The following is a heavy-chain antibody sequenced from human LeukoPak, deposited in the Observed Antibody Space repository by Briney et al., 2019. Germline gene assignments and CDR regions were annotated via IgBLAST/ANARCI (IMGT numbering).Heavy chain of an antibody. J-gene: IGHJ4*02. V-gene: IGHV3-30*03. D-gene: IGHD2-15*01. CDR2: ISYDGSNK. CDR3: ARELRRLVAATFDY. Sequence: GGSLRLSCAASGFTFSSYSMNWVRQAPGKGLEWVAVISYDGSNKYYADSVKGRFTISRDNSKNTLYLQMNSLRAEDTAVYYCARELRRLVAATFDYWGQGTLVTVSS. CDR1: GFTFSSYS.